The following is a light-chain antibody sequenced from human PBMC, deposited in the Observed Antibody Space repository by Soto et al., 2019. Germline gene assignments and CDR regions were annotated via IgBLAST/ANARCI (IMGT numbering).Light chain of an antibody. V-gene: IGKV1-39*01. CDR1: RSVSTY. J-gene: IGKJ1*01. CDR3: QQSYSNTQT. CDR2: VAS. Sequence: DIQMTQSPSSLSASVGDRVTITCRASRSVSTYLNWYQQKPGKAPKLLILVASTLPSGVPSRFSGSGSGTDFTLTISSLQPEDFATYYCQQSYSNTQTFGQGTKVDIK.